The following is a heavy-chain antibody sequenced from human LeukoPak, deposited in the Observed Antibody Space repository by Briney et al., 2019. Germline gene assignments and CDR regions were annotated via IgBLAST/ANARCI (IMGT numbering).Heavy chain of an antibody. D-gene: IGHD3-10*01. V-gene: IGHV4-61*02. J-gene: IGHJ6*03. Sequence: SETLSLTCTVSGGSISSGSYYWSWIRQPAGKGLEWIGRIYTSGSTNYNPSLKSRVTISVDTSKNQFSLKLSSVTPADTAMYYCARVTYYYGSGSYYYYMDVWGKGTTVTVSS. CDR1: GGSISSGSYY. CDR3: ARVTYYYGSGSYYYYMDV. CDR2: IYTSGST.